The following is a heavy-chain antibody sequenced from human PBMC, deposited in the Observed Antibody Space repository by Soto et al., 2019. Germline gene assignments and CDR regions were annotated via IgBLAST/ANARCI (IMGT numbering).Heavy chain of an antibody. D-gene: IGHD6-6*01. CDR3: TSSYSTSSSPDY. Sequence: SDTLSLTCSFSGFSMRNYYLNLIRQPPGRGLEWIGYVYHSGSTNYNPSLKSRVSMSVDVSRNHFSLTLHSVTAADTAVYFCTSSYSTSSSPDYWGQGTLVIVSS. J-gene: IGHJ4*02. V-gene: IGHV4-59*01. CDR2: VYHSGST. CDR1: GFSMRNYY.